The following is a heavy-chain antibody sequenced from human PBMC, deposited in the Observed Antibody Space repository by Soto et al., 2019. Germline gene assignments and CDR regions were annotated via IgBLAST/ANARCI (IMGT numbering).Heavy chain of an antibody. CDR1: GFTFRRHN. J-gene: IGHJ6*02. V-gene: IGHV3-21*01. Sequence: GGSLRLSCAASGFTFRRHNMNWVRQAPGKGLEWVASISSSSGYIYYADSVQGRFTISSDNAKNSLFLQMNSLRAEDTAVYYCARDQDYGDYCNFYYGMDVWGQGTTVTVSS. D-gene: IGHD4-17*01. CDR3: ARDQDYGDYCNFYYGMDV. CDR2: ISSSSGYI.